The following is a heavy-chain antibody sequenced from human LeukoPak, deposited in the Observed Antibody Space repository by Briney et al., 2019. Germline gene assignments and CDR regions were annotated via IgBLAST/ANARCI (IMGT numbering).Heavy chain of an antibody. V-gene: IGHV1-69*04. CDR1: GGTFSSYA. CDR2: IIPILGIA. Sequence: GASVTVSFKASGGTFSSYAISWVRQAPGQGLEWMGRIIPILGIANYAQKFQGRVTITADKSTSTAYMELSSLRSEDTAVYYCARDLYYFGSGSYYYSISQYGMDVWGQGTTVTVSS. J-gene: IGHJ6*02. CDR3: ARDLYYFGSGSYYYSISQYGMDV. D-gene: IGHD3-10*01.